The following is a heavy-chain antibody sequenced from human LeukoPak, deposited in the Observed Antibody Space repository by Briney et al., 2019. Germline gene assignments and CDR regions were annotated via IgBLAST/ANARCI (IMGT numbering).Heavy chain of an antibody. CDR2: ISDSGST. CDR1: TGSISGYY. J-gene: IGHJ4*02. D-gene: IGHD5-12*01. CDR3: ARHVELGSGYEVYFDY. V-gene: IGHV4-59*08. Sequence: SETLSLTCTVSTGSISGYYWSWIWHPPGKGLERIGYISDSGSTNSIPSLKSRVTMSVDTSERQISLRLSSVTAADTAVYYCARHVELGSGYEVYFDYWGQGTLVTVS.